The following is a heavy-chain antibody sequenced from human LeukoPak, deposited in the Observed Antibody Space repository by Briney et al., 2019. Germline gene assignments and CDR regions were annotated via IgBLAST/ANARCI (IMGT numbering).Heavy chain of an antibody. CDR1: GYTFSNFG. V-gene: IGHV1-18*01. Sequence: ASVKVSCKASGYTFSNFGISWVRQAPGQGLEWMGWISGNNDNPNYGQKFQGRLTVTTDSSTNTAYMELRNLRSDDTAVYYCARDLGYSGYDGNSGMDVWGQGTTVTVSS. J-gene: IGHJ6*02. CDR2: ISGNNDNP. CDR3: ARDLGYSGYDGNSGMDV. D-gene: IGHD5-12*01.